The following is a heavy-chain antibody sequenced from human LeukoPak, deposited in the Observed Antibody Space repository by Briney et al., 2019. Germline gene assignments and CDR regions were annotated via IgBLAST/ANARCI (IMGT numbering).Heavy chain of an antibody. J-gene: IGHJ4*02. CDR3: AKDMGRWFGELTYFDY. V-gene: IGHV3-23*01. Sequence: GGSLRLSCAASGFTFSSYAMSWVRQAPGKGLEWVSAISGSGGSTYYADSVKGRFTISRDNSKNTLYLQMNSLRAEDTAVYYCAKDMGRWFGELTYFDYWGQGTLVTVSS. CDR1: GFTFSSYA. CDR2: ISGSGGST. D-gene: IGHD3-10*01.